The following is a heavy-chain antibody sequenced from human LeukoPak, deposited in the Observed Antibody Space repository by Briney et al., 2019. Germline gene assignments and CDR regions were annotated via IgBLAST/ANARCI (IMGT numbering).Heavy chain of an antibody. D-gene: IGHD3-22*01. CDR3: ARDGPGISEDSSGYYSDDAFDI. V-gene: IGHV3-11*01. J-gene: IGHJ3*02. Sequence: GGSLRLSCAASGFTFSDYYMSWIRQAPGKGLERVSYISSSGSTIYYADSVKGRFTISRDNDKNSLYPQMNSLRAEDTVVYYCARDGPGISEDSSGYYSDDAFDIWGQGTMVTVSS. CDR1: GFTFSDYY. CDR2: ISSSGSTI.